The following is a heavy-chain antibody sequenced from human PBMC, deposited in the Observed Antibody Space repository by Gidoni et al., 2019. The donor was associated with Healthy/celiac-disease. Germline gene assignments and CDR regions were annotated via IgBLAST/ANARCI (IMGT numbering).Heavy chain of an antibody. CDR1: GFTFSSYS. D-gene: IGHD2-2*01. CDR2: ISSSSSYI. V-gene: IGHV3-21*01. J-gene: IGHJ4*02. Sequence: EVQLVESGGGLVKPGGSLRLSRAASGFTFSSYSMNWVRQAPGKWLEWVSSISSSSSYIYYADSVKGRFTISRDNAKNSLYLQMNSLRAEDTAVYYCARAGVPAATDYWGQGTLVTVSS. CDR3: ARAGVPAATDY.